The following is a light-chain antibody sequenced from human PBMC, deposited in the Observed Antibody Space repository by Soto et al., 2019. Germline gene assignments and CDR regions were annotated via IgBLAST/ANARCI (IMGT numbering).Light chain of an antibody. V-gene: IGKV3-15*01. CDR1: QSVSSN. CDR3: QQYNNWPTET. CDR2: GAS. Sequence: EIVMTQSPATLSVSPGERATLSCRAGQSVSSNLAWYQQKPGQAPRLLIYGASTRANGIPARFSGSGSGTELTLTISSLQSEDFAVYDGQQYNNWPTETFGPGTKVDIK. J-gene: IGKJ1*01.